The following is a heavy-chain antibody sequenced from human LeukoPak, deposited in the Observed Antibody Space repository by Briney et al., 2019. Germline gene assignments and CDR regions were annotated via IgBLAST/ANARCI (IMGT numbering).Heavy chain of an antibody. CDR2: IYYSGST. CDR3: ASPASESYYYMDV. D-gene: IGHD1-14*01. J-gene: IGHJ6*03. V-gene: IGHV4-39*01. CDR1: GGSISSSSYY. Sequence: SQTLSLTCTVSGGSISSSSYYWGWIRQPPGKGLEWIGSIYYSGSTYYNPSLKSRVTISVDTSKNQFSLKLSSVTAADTAVYYCASPASESYYYMDVWGKGTTVTVSS.